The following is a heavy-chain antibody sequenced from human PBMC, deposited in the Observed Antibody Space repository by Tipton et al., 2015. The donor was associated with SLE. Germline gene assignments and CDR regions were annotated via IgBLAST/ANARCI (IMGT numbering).Heavy chain of an antibody. J-gene: IGHJ3*02. Sequence: TLSLTCAVYGGSFSGYYWSWIRRPPGKGLEWIGEINHSGSTNYNPSLKSRVTISVDTSKNQFSLKLSSVTAADTAVYYCAREAEQQLEAFDIWGQGTMVTVSS. CDR3: AREAEQQLEAFDI. V-gene: IGHV4-34*01. CDR1: GGSFSGYY. D-gene: IGHD6-13*01. CDR2: INHSGST.